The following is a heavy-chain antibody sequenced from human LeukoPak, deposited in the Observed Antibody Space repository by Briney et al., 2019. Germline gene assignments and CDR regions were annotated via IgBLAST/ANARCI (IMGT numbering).Heavy chain of an antibody. Sequence: GGSLQISCKASGSCFTSYWIGWVRQLPGKGLRWMGIIYPGDSDTRYSPSFQGQVTISADKSISTAYLQWSSLKASDTAMYYCARQYSNPYYYYYGMDVWGQGTTVTVSS. D-gene: IGHD4-4*01. CDR1: GSCFTSYW. J-gene: IGHJ6*02. CDR2: IYPGDSDT. V-gene: IGHV5-51*01. CDR3: ARQYSNPYYYYYGMDV.